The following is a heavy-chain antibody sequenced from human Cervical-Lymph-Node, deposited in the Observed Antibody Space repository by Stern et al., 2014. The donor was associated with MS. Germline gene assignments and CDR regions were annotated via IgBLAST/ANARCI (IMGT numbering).Heavy chain of an antibody. CDR2: TYFRSKWYN. CDR1: GDSVSSNSAA. CDR3: VGGGYSYGSYFDY. D-gene: IGHD5-18*01. Sequence: VQLVESGPGLVKPSQTLSLTCAISGDSVSSNSAAWNWIRQSPSRGLEWLGRTYFRSKWYNDYAESVKSRITINPDTSKNQLSLQLNSVTHEDTAVYYCVGGGYSYGSYFDYWGQGTLVTVSS. V-gene: IGHV6-1*01. J-gene: IGHJ4*02.